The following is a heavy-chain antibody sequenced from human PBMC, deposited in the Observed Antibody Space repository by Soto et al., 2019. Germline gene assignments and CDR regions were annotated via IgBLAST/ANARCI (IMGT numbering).Heavy chain of an antibody. CDR2: LTGSSSSI. Sequence: PGGSLRLSCAASGFSFRNYAMSWVRQAPGKGLEWISTLTGSSSSIYYADSVKGRFAISRDNSRNTLYLQMNSLTAEDTAVYYCANGRATYGLLTHDYWGQGTLVTVSS. CDR3: ANGRATYGLLTHDY. J-gene: IGHJ4*02. D-gene: IGHD3-10*01. CDR1: GFSFRNYA. V-gene: IGHV3-23*01.